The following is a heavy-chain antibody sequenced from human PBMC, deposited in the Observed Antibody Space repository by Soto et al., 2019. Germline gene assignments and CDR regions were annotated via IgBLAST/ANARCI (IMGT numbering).Heavy chain of an antibody. CDR3: ARETVAVGTRAFDV. CDR2: INPKSGDT. D-gene: IGHD5-12*01. V-gene: IGHV1-2*02. Sequence: QVQLVQSGAEVKRPGASVKVSCKTSGYTFTGYYVHWVRQAPGQGLEWMGWINPKSGDTNFAQKFQGRVTMSRDTSISTANMDPDRLRSDDTAVYYCARETVAVGTRAFDVWGQGTMVTVSS. CDR1: GYTFTGYY. J-gene: IGHJ3*01.